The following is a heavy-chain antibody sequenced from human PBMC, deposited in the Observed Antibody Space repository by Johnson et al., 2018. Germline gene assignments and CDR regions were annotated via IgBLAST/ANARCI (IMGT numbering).Heavy chain of an antibody. CDR3: ARHYRPSYYYTMDV. CDR1: GFPLSSFW. D-gene: IGHD3-10*01. CDR2: VTSAGRAT. J-gene: IGHJ6*02. V-gene: IGHV3-74*01. Sequence: VQLQESGGGLVQPGGSLRLSCAASGFPLSSFWMHWVRQAPGKGLVWVSRVTSAGRATNYGDSGKGRFTISRDNAKNTVYLQMNSLRVEDSAIYYCARHYRPSYYYTMDVWGQGTTVTVSS.